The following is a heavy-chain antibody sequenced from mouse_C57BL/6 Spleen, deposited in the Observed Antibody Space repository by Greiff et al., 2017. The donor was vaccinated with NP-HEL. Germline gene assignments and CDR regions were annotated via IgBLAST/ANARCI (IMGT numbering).Heavy chain of an antibody. CDR1: GYTFTSYW. Sequence: VQLQQPGAELVKPGASVKLSCKASGYTFTSYWMQWVKQRPGQGLEWIGEIAPSDSSTTYNQKFKGKATLTVDTSSSTAYMQLSSLTSEDSAVYYCARGGGNYVFAYWGQGTLVTVSA. D-gene: IGHD2-1*01. V-gene: IGHV1-50*01. J-gene: IGHJ3*01. CDR2: IAPSDSST. CDR3: ARGGGNYVFAY.